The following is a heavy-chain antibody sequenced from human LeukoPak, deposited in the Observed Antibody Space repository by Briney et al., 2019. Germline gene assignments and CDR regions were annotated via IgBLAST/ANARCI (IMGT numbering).Heavy chain of an antibody. CDR3: AGIVGPRHDAFDI. V-gene: IGHV4-34*01. CDR1: GGSFSGYY. CDR2: INHSGST. J-gene: IGHJ3*02. D-gene: IGHD1-26*01. Sequence: SETLSRTCAVYGGSFSGYYWSWIRQPPGKGLEWIGEINHSGSTNYNPSLKSRVTISVDTSKKQISLKLNSVTAADTAVYYCAGIVGPRHDAFDIWGQGTMVTVSS.